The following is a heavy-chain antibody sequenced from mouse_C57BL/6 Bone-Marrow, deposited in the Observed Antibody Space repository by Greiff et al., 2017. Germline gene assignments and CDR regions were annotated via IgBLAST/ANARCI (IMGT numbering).Heavy chain of an antibody. J-gene: IGHJ3*01. Sequence: EVKLVESGPGLVKPSQSLSLTCSVTGYSITSGYYWNWIRQFPGNKLEWMGYISYDGSNNYNPSLKNRISITRDTSKNQFFLKLNSVTTEDTATYYCARHYGSSWFAYWGQGTLVTVSA. CDR3: ARHYGSSWFAY. CDR1: GYSITSGYY. CDR2: ISYDGSN. V-gene: IGHV3-6*01. D-gene: IGHD1-1*01.